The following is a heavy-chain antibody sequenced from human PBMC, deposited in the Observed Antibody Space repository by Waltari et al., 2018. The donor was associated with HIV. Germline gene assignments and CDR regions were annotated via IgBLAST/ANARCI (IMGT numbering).Heavy chain of an antibody. D-gene: IGHD1-20*01. J-gene: IGHJ6*02. CDR1: GDSISSAFY. V-gene: IGHV4-38-2*02. CDR2: VYHSGDY. CDR3: AGGVAITGSTSRRYYGIDV. Sequence: QVQLQESGPGLVKPSETLSLTCTVSGDSISSAFYWGWIRQPPGKGLEWLGSVYHSGDYYYNPPIWIRVIISVDTSKNQFSLRLSSVTAADTAGYYCAGGVAITGSTSRRYYGIDVWGQGTTVTVSS.